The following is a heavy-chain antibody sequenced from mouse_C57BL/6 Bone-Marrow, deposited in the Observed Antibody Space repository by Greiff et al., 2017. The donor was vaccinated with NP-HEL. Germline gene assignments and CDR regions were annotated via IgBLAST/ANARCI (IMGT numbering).Heavy chain of an antibody. V-gene: IGHV14-4*01. D-gene: IGHD3-3*01. CDR2: IDPENGDT. CDR1: GFNIKDDY. Sequence: EVKLVESGAELVRPGASVKLSCTASGFNIKDDYMPWVKQRPEQGLEWIGWIDPENGDTEYASKFQGKATITADTSSNTAYLQLSSLTSEDTAVYYCTGDYYFDYWGQGTTLTVSS. J-gene: IGHJ2*01. CDR3: TGDYYFDY.